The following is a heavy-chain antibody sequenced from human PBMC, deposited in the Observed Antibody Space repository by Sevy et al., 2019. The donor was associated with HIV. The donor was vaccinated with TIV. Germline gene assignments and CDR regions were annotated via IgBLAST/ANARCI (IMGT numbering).Heavy chain of an antibody. D-gene: IGHD5-18*01. CDR1: GGSITSYY. Sequence: SETLSLTCTVSGGSITSYYWSRIRQPPGKGLEWIAYIYYSGSTNYNPSLKSRVTITVDTSKNQFSLKLSSVTAADTAVYYCARENQYGYDYFDYWGHGTLVTVSS. CDR3: ARENQYGYDYFDY. CDR2: IYYSGST. V-gene: IGHV4-59*01. J-gene: IGHJ4*01.